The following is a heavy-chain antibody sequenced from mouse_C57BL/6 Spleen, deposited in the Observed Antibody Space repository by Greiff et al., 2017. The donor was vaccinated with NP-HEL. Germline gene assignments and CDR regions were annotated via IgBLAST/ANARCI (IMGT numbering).Heavy chain of an antibody. CDR3: ARHKTAQALDY. CDR1: GFTFSSYG. D-gene: IGHD3-2*02. Sequence: DVMLVESGGDLVKPGGSLKLSCAASGFTFSSYGMSWVRQTPDKRLEWVATISSGGSYTYYPDSVKGRFTISRDNAKNTLYLQMSSLKSEDTAMYYCARHKTAQALDYWGQGTTLTVSS. CDR2: ISSGGSYT. V-gene: IGHV5-6*02. J-gene: IGHJ2*01.